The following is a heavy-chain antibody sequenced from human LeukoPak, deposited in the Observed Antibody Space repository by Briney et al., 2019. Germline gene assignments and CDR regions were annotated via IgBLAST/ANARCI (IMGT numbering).Heavy chain of an antibody. D-gene: IGHD6-19*01. CDR2: ISGGGGST. J-gene: IGHJ4*02. CDR1: GFTFSSYA. CDR3: AKSSKAVPNYYFDY. V-gene: IGHV3-23*01. Sequence: TGGSLRLSCAASGFTFSSYAMSWVRQAPGKGLEWVSAISGGGGSTYYADSVKGRLTISRDNSKNTLYLQMNSLRAEDTAVYYCAKSSKAVPNYYFDYWGQGALVTVSS.